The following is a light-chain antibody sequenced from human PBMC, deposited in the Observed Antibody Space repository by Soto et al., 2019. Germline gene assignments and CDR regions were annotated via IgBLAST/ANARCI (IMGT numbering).Light chain of an antibody. CDR2: DAS. J-gene: IGKJ4*01. V-gene: IGKV3-11*01. CDR1: QSVNNY. Sequence: EIVLTQSPATLSLSPGERATLSCRASQSVNNYLAWYQQKPGQAPSLLIYDASNRATGIPARFSGTGSGTDFTLTISSLEPEDFAVYYCQQRSNWLLTFGGGTRVEIK. CDR3: QQRSNWLLT.